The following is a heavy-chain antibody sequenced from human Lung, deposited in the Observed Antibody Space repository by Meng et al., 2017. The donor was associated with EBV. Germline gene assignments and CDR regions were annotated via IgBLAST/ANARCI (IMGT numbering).Heavy chain of an antibody. V-gene: IGHV1-3*01. CDR3: ARTGCSSSSCYDY. D-gene: IGHD2-2*01. J-gene: IGHJ4*02. CDR2: INAGNGNT. CDR1: GYSFTTYA. Sequence: QVRVVQAGAEVKKPGASVKVSCKASGYSFTTYAMHWVRQAPGQRLEWMGWINAGNGNTKYSEKFQSRVTITRDTAASTAYMELSSLRSEDTAVYYCARTGCSSSSCYDYWGQGTLVTVSS.